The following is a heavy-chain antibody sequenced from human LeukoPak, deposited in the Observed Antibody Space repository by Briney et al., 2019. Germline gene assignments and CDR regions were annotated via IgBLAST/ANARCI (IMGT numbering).Heavy chain of an antibody. V-gene: IGHV3-30*18. J-gene: IGHJ4*02. D-gene: IGHD4-17*01. CDR1: GFTFSSYG. CDR3: AKEGYGDVH. Sequence: PGGSLRLPCAASGFTFSSYGMHWVRQAPGKGLEWVAVISYDGSNKYYADSVKGRFTISRDNSKNTLYLQMNSLRAEDTAVYYCAKEGYGDVHWGQGTLVTVSS. CDR2: ISYDGSNK.